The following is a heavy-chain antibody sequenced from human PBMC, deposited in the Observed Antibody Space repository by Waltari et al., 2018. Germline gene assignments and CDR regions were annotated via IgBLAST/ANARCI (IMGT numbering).Heavy chain of an antibody. V-gene: IGHV4-61*02. CDR2: IDTRGST. Sequence: QVQLQESGPGLVKPSQTLSLTCTVSGGSISSGSYYWSWIRQPAGKGLEWIGRIDTRGSTNYNPSLKSRVTISVDTSKNQFSLKLGSVTAADTAVYYCARVESIAAAIDYWGQGTLVTVSS. J-gene: IGHJ4*02. CDR1: GGSISSGSYY. D-gene: IGHD6-13*01. CDR3: ARVESIAAAIDY.